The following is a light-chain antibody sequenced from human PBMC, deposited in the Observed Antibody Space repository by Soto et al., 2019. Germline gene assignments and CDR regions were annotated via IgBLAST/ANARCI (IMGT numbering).Light chain of an antibody. CDR3: QQYDSYSPLT. CDR1: QSVSSW. Sequence: DIKMNQSPSILSASVGDRVAMTSRASQSVSSWLAWYQQRPGQAPKLLIYDASSLESGVPSRFSGSGSGTEFTLTISSLQPDDFATYYCQQYDSYSPLTFGGGTKVDI. V-gene: IGKV1-5*01. CDR2: DAS. J-gene: IGKJ4*01.